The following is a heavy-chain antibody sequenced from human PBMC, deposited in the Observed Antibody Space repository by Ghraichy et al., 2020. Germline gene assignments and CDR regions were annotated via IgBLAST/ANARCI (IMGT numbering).Heavy chain of an antibody. CDR3: TRGGSYSSGWYTP. Sequence: GESLNISCTASGFTFGDYAMSWFRQAPGKGLEWVGFIRSKAYGGTTEYAASVKGRFTISRDDSKSIAYLQMNSLKTEDTAVYYCTRGGSYSSGWYTPWGQGTLVTVSS. CDR2: IRSKAYGGTT. J-gene: IGHJ5*02. V-gene: IGHV3-49*03. D-gene: IGHD6-19*01. CDR1: GFTFGDYA.